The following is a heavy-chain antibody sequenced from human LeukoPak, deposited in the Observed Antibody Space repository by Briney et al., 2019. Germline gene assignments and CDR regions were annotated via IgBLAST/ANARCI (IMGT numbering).Heavy chain of an antibody. Sequence: GGSLRLSCAASGFTFSSYGMHWVRQAPGKGLEWVAVIWYDGSNKYYADSVKGRFTISRDNSKNTLYLQMSSLKTEDTGVYYCARVHNYGPYYYYSVMDVWGQGTTVTVSS. D-gene: IGHD5-18*01. CDR3: ARVHNYGPYYYYSVMDV. J-gene: IGHJ6*02. CDR2: IWYDGSNK. V-gene: IGHV3-33*01. CDR1: GFTFSSYG.